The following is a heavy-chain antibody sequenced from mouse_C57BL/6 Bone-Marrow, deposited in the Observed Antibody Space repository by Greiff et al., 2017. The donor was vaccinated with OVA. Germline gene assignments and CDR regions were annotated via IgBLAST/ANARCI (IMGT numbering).Heavy chain of an antibody. CDR3: ARRYVSSPWFAY. D-gene: IGHD1-1*01. CDR2: INPNNGGT. J-gene: IGHJ3*01. CDR1: GYTFTDYN. V-gene: IGHV1-18*01. Sequence: VQLKESGPELVKPGASVKIPCKASGYTFTDYNMDWVKQSHGKSLEWIGDINPNNGGTIYNQKFKGKATLTVDKSSSPAYMELRSLTSEDTAVYYFARRYVSSPWFAYGGQGTLVTVSA.